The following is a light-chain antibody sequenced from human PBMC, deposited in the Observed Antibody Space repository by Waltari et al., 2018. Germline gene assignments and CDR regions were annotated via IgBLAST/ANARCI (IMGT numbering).Light chain of an antibody. J-gene: IGLJ3*02. CDR1: SSDVGGYTY. CDR3: CSYAGSHTWV. Sequence: QSALTQPRPVSGSPGQSVTISCPGTSSDVGGYTYVSWYQQHPGKAPKLMIYDVNKRPSGVPDRFSGSKSGNTASLTISGLQAEDDADYYCCSYAGSHTWVFGGGTKLTVL. V-gene: IGLV2-11*01. CDR2: DVN.